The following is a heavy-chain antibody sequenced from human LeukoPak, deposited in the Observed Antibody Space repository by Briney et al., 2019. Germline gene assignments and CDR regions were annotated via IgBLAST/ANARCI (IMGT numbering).Heavy chain of an antibody. V-gene: IGHV3-7*01. J-gene: IGHJ4*02. CDR1: GFTFSNYW. CDR3: ARPSRYYDILTGSGGAYYFDY. CDR2: IKQDGSEK. Sequence: GGSLRLSCAASGFTFSNYWMSWVRQAPGKGLEWVANIKQDGSEKYYVDSVKGRFTISRDNAKNSLYLQMNSLRAEDAAVYYCARPSRYYDILTGSGGAYYFDYWGQGTLVTVSS. D-gene: IGHD3-9*01.